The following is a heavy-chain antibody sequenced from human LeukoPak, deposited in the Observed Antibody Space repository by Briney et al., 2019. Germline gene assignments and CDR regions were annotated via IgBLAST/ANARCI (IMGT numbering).Heavy chain of an antibody. Sequence: SETMSLTCSVSGGAISSYYWSWIQQPPGKGLEWIGNIYYSGSTNYNPSLKSPVTISVDTCKNQFSLKLHSVTAADTAVYYCAREADIAAAVYYFDYWGQGNLVTVSS. CDR1: GGAISSYY. V-gene: IGHV4-59*01. D-gene: IGHD6-13*01. CDR2: IYYSGST. J-gene: IGHJ4*02. CDR3: AREADIAAAVYYFDY.